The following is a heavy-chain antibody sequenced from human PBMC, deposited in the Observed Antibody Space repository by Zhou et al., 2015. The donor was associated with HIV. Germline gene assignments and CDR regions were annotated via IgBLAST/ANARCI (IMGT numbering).Heavy chain of an antibody. D-gene: IGHD2-15*01. Sequence: QEQLVQSGPEVKKPGSSVKVSCKASGATFSRFAITWLRQAPGRGLEWMGGIIPSFGIANVAQMFRDRVSIDADKSTSTAYMELSSLRSEDAAIYYCARSGESFDYAFDIWGQGTKVVVSS. CDR1: GATFSRFA. V-gene: IGHV1-69*17. J-gene: IGHJ3*02. CDR3: ARSGESFDYAFDI. CDR2: IIPSFGIA.